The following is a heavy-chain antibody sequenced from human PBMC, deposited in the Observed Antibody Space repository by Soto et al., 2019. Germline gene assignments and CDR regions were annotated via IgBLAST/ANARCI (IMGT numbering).Heavy chain of an antibody. CDR2: ISDSDGST. V-gene: IGHV3-23*01. CDR3: ANPGYSYGYDWFDP. Sequence: EVQLLESGGGLVQPGGSLRLSCAASGFSFSSYAMTWVRQAPGKGLEWVSGISDSDGSTYYADSVKGRFTISRDNSKNMVYLQMNRLRAGDTAVYYCANPGYSYGYDWFDPWGQGTLVTVSS. J-gene: IGHJ5*02. CDR1: GFSFSSYA. D-gene: IGHD5-18*01.